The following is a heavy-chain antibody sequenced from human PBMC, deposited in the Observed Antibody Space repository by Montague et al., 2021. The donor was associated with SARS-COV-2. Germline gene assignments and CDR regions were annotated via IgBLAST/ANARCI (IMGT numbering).Heavy chain of an antibody. J-gene: IGHJ4*02. Sequence: SETLSLTCTVAGDSVSRSYWNWIRQLPGKGLEWIGNIYYYGSVNYNPSLKSRLSISLDTSKNQLSLTLTSVTAADTATYYCARQITMVREPFDSWGQGTSVTVSS. D-gene: IGHD3-10*01. CDR2: IYYYGSV. CDR1: GDSVSRSY. V-gene: IGHV4-59*08. CDR3: ARQITMVREPFDS.